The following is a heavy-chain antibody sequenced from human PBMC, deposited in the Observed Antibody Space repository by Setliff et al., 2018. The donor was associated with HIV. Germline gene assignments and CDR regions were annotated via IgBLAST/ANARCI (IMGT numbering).Heavy chain of an antibody. J-gene: IGHJ6*03. CDR1: GFTFSSYA. Sequence: PGGSLRLSCTASGFTFSSYATSWVRQAPGKGLEWGSIISGSGGNTYYADSGKGRFTISRDNSKNTLSLQMNSLRAEDTAVYYCAKGPPGLRYCSSTSCSSSGYFQHPPATQSIAARRGYYYYMDVWGKGTTVTVSS. CDR3: AKGPPGLRYCSSTSCSSSGYFQHPPATQSIAARRGYYYYMDV. D-gene: IGHD2-2*01. CDR2: ISGSGGNT. V-gene: IGHV3-23*01.